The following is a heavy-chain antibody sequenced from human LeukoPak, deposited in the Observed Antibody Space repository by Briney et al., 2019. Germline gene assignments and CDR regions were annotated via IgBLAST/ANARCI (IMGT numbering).Heavy chain of an antibody. CDR1: GFTFSSYA. CDR3: ARDPALAAAGTCFDY. Sequence: GGSLRLSCAASGFTFSSYAMSWVRQAPGKGLVWVSRINSDGSSTSYVDSVKGRFTISRDNAKNTLYLQMNSLRAEDTAVYYCARDPALAAAGTCFDYWGQGALVTVSS. D-gene: IGHD6-13*01. V-gene: IGHV3-74*01. J-gene: IGHJ4*02. CDR2: INSDGSST.